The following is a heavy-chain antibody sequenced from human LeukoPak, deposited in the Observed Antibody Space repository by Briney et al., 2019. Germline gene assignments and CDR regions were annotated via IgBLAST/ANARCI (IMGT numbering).Heavy chain of an antibody. CDR1: GGSISSYY. Sequence: PSETLSLTCTVSGGSISSYYWSWIRPPPGKGLEWIGYIYYSGSTNYNPSLKSRVTISVDTSKNQFSLKLSSVTAADTAVYYCARGDSSGYQPFDYWGQGTLVTVSS. CDR2: IYYSGST. V-gene: IGHV4-59*01. J-gene: IGHJ4*02. D-gene: IGHD3-22*01. CDR3: ARGDSSGYQPFDY.